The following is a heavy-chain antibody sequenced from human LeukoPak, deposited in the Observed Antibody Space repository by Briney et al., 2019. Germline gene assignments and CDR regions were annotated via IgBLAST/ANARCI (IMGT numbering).Heavy chain of an antibody. CDR1: GYSFTSYW. J-gene: IGHJ4*02. CDR3: ARRWYSYPPAPFDY. Sequence: GESLKISCKGSGYSFTSYWIGWGRQMPGKGLGWMGIIYPGDSDTRYSPAFQGQVTISADKSISTAYLQWSSLKASDTAMYYCARRWYSYPPAPFDYWGQGTLVTVSS. CDR2: IYPGDSDT. D-gene: IGHD5-18*01. V-gene: IGHV5-51*01.